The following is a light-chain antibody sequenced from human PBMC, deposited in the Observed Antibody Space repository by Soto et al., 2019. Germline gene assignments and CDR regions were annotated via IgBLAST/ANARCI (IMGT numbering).Light chain of an antibody. V-gene: IGKV3-20*01. CDR1: QTISNNY. Sequence: EIVLTQSPGTLSLSPGEGATLSCRASQTISNNYLAWYQHKPGQAPQLLISAASTMDTGIPERFSGSGSGADFTLTINRLQPEDFAVYYCQQYGTSPRTFGQGTKVEI. CDR2: AAS. J-gene: IGKJ1*01. CDR3: QQYGTSPRT.